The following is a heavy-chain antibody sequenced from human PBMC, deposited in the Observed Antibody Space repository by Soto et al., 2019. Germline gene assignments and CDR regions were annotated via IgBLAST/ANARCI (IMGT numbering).Heavy chain of an antibody. CDR1: GGSISSGDYY. Sequence: SETLSLTCTVSGGSISSGDYYWSWIRQPPGKGLEWIGYIYYSGSTYYNPSLRSRVMISVDTSKKQFSLQLSSVTAADTAVYYCARDRGAAARAHWFDPWGQGTLGAVSS. CDR3: ARDRGAAARAHWFDP. J-gene: IGHJ5*02. V-gene: IGHV4-30-4*01. CDR2: IYYSGST. D-gene: IGHD6-13*01.